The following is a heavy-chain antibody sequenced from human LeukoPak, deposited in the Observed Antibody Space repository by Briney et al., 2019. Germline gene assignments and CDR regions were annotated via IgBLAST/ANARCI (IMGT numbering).Heavy chain of an antibody. Sequence: ASVTVSCTVSGYTLTELSMHWVRQAPGKGLEWMGGFDPEDGETIYAQKFQGRVTMTEDTSTDTAYMELSSLRSEDTAVYCCATDILTGYYPLDYWGQGTLVTVSS. CDR1: GYTLTELS. D-gene: IGHD3-9*01. V-gene: IGHV1-24*01. CDR3: ATDILTGYYPLDY. CDR2: FDPEDGET. J-gene: IGHJ4*02.